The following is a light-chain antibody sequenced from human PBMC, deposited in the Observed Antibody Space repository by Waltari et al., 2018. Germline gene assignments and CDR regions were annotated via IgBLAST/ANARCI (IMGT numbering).Light chain of an antibody. CDR3: QKYNDVPQP. CDR1: QDINNH. J-gene: IGKJ4*01. Sequence: DIQMTQSPSSLSASVGDRVTITCRASQDINNHLAWYQRKPGKLPQLLIYAASTLHSGVPPRFSGSRSGTEVTLTISSLQPEDLATYYCQKYNDVPQPFGGGTKVEIK. CDR2: AAS. V-gene: IGKV1-27*01.